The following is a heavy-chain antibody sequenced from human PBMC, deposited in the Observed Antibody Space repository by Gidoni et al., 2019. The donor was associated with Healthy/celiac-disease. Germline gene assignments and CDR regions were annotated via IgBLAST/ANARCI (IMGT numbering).Heavy chain of an antibody. Sequence: EVQLVESGGGLVQPGGSLRLSCAASGFTFSSYSMNWVRQAPGKGLEWVSYISSSSSTIYYADSVKGRFTISRDNAKNSLYLQMNSLRDEDTAVYYCARDYIGFGGKADAEYFQHWGQGTLVTVSS. CDR2: ISSSSSTI. V-gene: IGHV3-48*02. J-gene: IGHJ1*01. CDR1: GFTFSSYS. CDR3: ARDYIGFGGKADAEYFQH. D-gene: IGHD2-15*01.